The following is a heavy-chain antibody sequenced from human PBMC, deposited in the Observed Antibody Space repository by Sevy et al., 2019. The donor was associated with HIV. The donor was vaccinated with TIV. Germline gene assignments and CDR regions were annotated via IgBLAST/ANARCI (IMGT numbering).Heavy chain of an antibody. Sequence: GGSLRLSCAASGFTVSSNYMSWVRQAPGKGLEWVSVIYSGGSTYNADSVKGRFPISRDNSKNTLYLQMNSLRAEDTAVYYCARWGSGTNYFDYWGQGTLVTVSS. D-gene: IGHD2-2*01. CDR3: ARWGSGTNYFDY. CDR2: IYSGGST. J-gene: IGHJ4*02. V-gene: IGHV3-53*01. CDR1: GFTVSSNY.